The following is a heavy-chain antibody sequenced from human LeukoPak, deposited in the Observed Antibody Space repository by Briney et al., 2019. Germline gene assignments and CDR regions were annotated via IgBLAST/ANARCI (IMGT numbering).Heavy chain of an antibody. Sequence: PSETLSLTCTVSGGSISTSSYYWGWIRQPPGKGLEWIGSSYYSGSTYYNPSLKSRVTISVDTSKNQFSLRLSSVTAADTAVYYCAREDPLVAARGLDYWGQGTLVTVSS. D-gene: IGHD2-15*01. CDR1: GGSISTSSYY. CDR3: AREDPLVAARGLDY. J-gene: IGHJ4*02. CDR2: SYYSGST. V-gene: IGHV4-39*07.